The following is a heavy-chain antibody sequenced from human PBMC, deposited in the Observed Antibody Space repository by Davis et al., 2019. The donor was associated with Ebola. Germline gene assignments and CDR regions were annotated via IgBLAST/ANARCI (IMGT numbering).Heavy chain of an antibody. CDR3: ATRGVTPL. CDR2: IRSKANSYAT. J-gene: IGHJ4*02. V-gene: IGHV3-73*01. Sequence: GGSLRLSCAASGFTFSSYWMSWVRQASGKGLEWVGRIRSKANSYATAYAASVKGRFTISRDNAKNSLYLQMNSLRAEDTAVYYCATRGVTPLWGQGTLVTVSS. D-gene: IGHD2-21*02. CDR1: GFTFSSYW.